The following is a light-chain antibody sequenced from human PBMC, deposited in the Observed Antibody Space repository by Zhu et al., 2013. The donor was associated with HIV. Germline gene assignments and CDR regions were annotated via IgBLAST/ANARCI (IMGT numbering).Light chain of an antibody. Sequence: QSALTQPPSASGSPGQSVTISCTGTSSDVGGYKYVSWYQQLPDKAPKLIIYGVTNRPSGVSDRFSGSKSGNTASLTISGLQAEDEADYYCCSYVSSKTRVDFGGGTKLTVL. CDR2: GVT. J-gene: IGLJ2*01. V-gene: IGLV2-8*01. CDR3: CSYVSSKTRVD. CDR1: SSDVGGYKY.